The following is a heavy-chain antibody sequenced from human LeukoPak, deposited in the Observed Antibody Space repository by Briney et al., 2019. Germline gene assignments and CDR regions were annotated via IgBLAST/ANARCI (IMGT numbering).Heavy chain of an antibody. V-gene: IGHV3-23*01. J-gene: IGHJ4*02. Sequence: GGSPRLSCAASGFTFSSYAMSWVRQAPGRGLEWVSAISGSGGSTYYADSVKGRFTISRDNSKNTLYLQMNSLRAEDTAVYYCARGGAVAGNAPRYYFDYWGQGTLVTVSS. CDR1: GFTFSSYA. CDR3: ARGGAVAGNAPRYYFDY. CDR2: ISGSGGST. D-gene: IGHD6-19*01.